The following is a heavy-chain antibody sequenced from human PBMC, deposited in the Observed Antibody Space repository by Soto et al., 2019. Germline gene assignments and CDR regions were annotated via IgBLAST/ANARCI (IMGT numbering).Heavy chain of an antibody. D-gene: IGHD5-18*01. CDR3: AKDRFVLGYTFDY. CDR2: MSFDGSKK. CDR1: GFTFTTYA. V-gene: IGHV3-30*18. J-gene: IGHJ4*02. Sequence: QVQLVESGGGVVQPGRSLRLSCAASGFTFTTYAMHWVRQAPGKGLEWVAVMSFDGSKKYYADSVKGRFTISRDNSKNTVDLQMNSLRPEDTAVYYCAKDRFVLGYTFDYWGRGTLVRVSS.